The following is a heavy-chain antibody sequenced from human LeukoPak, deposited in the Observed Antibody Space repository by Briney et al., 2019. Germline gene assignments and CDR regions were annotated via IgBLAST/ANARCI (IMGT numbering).Heavy chain of an antibody. CDR3: ARSPYSESYYGDAFDI. CDR1: GFTFSSYS. J-gene: IGHJ3*02. V-gene: IGHV3-21*01. D-gene: IGHD1-26*01. Sequence: GGSLRLSCAASGFTFSSYSMNWVRQAPGKGLEWVSSISTSSSYIYYADSVKGRFTISRDNAKNSLYLQMNSLRAEDTAAYYCARSPYSESYYGDAFDIWGQGTVVTVSS. CDR2: ISTSSSYI.